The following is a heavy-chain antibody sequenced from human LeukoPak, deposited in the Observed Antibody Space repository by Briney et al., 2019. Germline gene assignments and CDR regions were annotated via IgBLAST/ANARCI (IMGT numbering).Heavy chain of an antibody. CDR2: ISYDGSNK. Sequence: GRSLRLSCAASGFTFSSYVMHWVPQAPGKGLEWVAVISYDGSNKYYADSVKGRFTLSRDNSKNTLYLQMNSLRAEDTAVYFCARANWAGIEAPATDYWGQGTLVTVSS. CDR1: GFTFSSYV. V-gene: IGHV3-30-3*01. CDR3: ARANWAGIEAPATDY. J-gene: IGHJ4*02. D-gene: IGHD2-15*01.